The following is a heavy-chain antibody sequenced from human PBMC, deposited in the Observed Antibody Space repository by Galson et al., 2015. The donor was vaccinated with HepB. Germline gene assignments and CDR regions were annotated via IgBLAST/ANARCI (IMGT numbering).Heavy chain of an antibody. D-gene: IGHD5-18*01. V-gene: IGHV1-3*01. CDR1: GYTFTSYA. Sequence: QSGAEVKKPGASVKVSCKASGYTFTSYAMHRVRQAPGQRLEWMGWINAGNGNTKYSQKFQGRVTITRDTSASTAYMELSSLRSEDTAVYYCATSSSDVDTNYYYYYGMDVWGQGTTVTVSS. J-gene: IGHJ6*02. CDR3: ATSSSDVDTNYYYYYGMDV. CDR2: INAGNGNT.